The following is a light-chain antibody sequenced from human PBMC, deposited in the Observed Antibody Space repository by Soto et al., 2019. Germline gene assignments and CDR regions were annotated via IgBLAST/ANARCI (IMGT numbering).Light chain of an antibody. V-gene: IGLV2-14*01. CDR2: EVS. J-gene: IGLJ7*01. CDR3: CSYLGSTSV. CDR1: SNDVGSYKY. Sequence: QSALTQPASVSGSPGQSITISCTGTSNDVGSYKYVSWYQQHPGKAPKMLIYEVSTRPSGVSNRFSGSKSGDTASLTISGLQSEDEATYYCCSYLGSTSVFGGGTQLTVL.